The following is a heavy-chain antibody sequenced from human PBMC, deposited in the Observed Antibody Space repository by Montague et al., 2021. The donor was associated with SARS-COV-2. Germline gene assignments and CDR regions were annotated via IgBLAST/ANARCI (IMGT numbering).Heavy chain of an antibody. J-gene: IGHJ6*02. CDR2: IYYSGST. D-gene: IGHD3-9*01. CDR1: GGSISSGGYY. Sequence: SLSLTCTVSGGSISSGGYYWSWIRQHPGKGLEWIGYIYYSGSTYYNPSLKSRVTISVDTSKNQFSLKLSSVTAADTAVYYCAREGGLRYFDWLLRSDYYYYGMDVRGQGTTVTVSS. CDR3: AREGGLRYFDWLLRSDYYYYGMDV. V-gene: IGHV4-31*03.